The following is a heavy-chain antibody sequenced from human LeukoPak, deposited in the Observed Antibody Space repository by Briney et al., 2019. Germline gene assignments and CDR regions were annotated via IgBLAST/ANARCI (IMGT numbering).Heavy chain of an antibody. J-gene: IGHJ4*02. CDR1: GFTFSSYE. CDR2: ISSSGITI. CDR3: AKDRTAMVLTYYFDY. D-gene: IGHD5-18*01. Sequence: PGGSLRLSCAASGFTFSSYEMNWVRKAPGKGLEGVSYISSSGITIYYADSVKARFTISRDNSKNTLYLQMNSLRAEDTAVYYCAKDRTAMVLTYYFDYWGQGTLVTVSS. V-gene: IGHV3-48*03.